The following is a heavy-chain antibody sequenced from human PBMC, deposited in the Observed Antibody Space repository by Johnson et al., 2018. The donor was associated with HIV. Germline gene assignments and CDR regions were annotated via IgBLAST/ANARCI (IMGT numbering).Heavy chain of an antibody. CDR1: GFTFSSYD. V-gene: IGHV3-13*01. CDR3: SRSSWGGSSLGAFDI. D-gene: IGHD1-26*01. J-gene: IGHJ3*02. Sequence: VQLVESGGGLVQPGGSLRLSCAASGFTFSSYDMHWVRQATGKGLEWVSAIGTAGDTYYPGPVKDRFTISREDAKNSLYLQMSRLRAGDTAVYYCSRSSWGGSSLGAFDIWGQGTMVTVSS. CDR2: IGTAGDT.